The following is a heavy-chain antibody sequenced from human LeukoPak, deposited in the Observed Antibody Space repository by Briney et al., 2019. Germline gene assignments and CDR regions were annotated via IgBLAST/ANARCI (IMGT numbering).Heavy chain of an antibody. CDR1: GFTFSSYW. J-gene: IGHJ6*02. CDR2: IKQDGSEK. Sequence: GGSLRLSCAASGFTFSSYWMSWVRQAPGRGLEWVANIKQDGSEKYYVDSVKGRFTISRDNAKNSLYLQMNSLRAEDTAVYYCARSRNDYYYYYGMDVWGQGTTVTVSS. CDR3: ARSRNDYYYYYGMDV. V-gene: IGHV3-7*01.